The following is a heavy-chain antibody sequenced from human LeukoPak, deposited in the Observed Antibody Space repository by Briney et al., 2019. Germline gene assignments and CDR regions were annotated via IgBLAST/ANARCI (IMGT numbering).Heavy chain of an antibody. V-gene: IGHV3-53*01. Sequence: GGSLRLSCEVSGFLVNRNYMNWIRQPPGKGLEWVSVIYDGGSRYYADFVKGRFTISRDTSKNTVYLEMNGLRVDDTAVYYCANGSSAYYFESWGQGTLVTVSA. J-gene: IGHJ4*02. CDR1: GFLVNRNY. D-gene: IGHD6-6*01. CDR3: ANGSSAYYFES. CDR2: IYDGGSR.